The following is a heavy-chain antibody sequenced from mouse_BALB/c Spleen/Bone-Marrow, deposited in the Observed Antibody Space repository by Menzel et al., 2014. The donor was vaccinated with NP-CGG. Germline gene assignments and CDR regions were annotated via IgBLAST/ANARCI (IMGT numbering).Heavy chain of an antibody. CDR2: IRNKPNGYTT. J-gene: IGHJ3*01. D-gene: IGHD2-3*01. V-gene: IGHV7-3*02. CDR1: GFTFTDYY. CDR3: ARDERLLRFAY. Sequence: EVKLVESGGGLVQPGNSLRLSCATSGFTFTDYYMTWVRQPPGKALEWLAFIRNKPNGYTTEYHASVKGRFTISRDNSQSILYLQMNTLRAEDSATYYCARDERLLRFAYWGQGTLGTVSA.